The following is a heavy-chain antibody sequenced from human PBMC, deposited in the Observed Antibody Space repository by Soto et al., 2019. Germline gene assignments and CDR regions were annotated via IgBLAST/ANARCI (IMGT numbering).Heavy chain of an antibody. CDR1: GGSISSGDYY. D-gene: IGHD3-10*01. Sequence: SETLSLTCTVSGGSISSGDYYWSWIRQPPGKGLEWIGYIYYSGSTYYNPSLKSRVTISVDTSKNQFSLKLSSVTAADTAVYYCAREVRGVITGSVYYYGMDVWGQGTTVTVSS. J-gene: IGHJ6*02. CDR3: AREVRGVITGSVYYYGMDV. CDR2: IYYSGST. V-gene: IGHV4-30-4*01.